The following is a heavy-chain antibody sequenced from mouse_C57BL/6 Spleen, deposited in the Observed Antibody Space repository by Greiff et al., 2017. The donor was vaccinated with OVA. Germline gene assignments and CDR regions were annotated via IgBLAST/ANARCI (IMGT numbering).Heavy chain of an antibody. CDR2: IRSKSNNYAT. D-gene: IGHD4-1*01. CDR3: VKGLTGTGFDY. V-gene: IGHV10-1*01. CDR1: GFSFNTYA. J-gene: IGHJ2*01. Sequence: EVKLQESGGGLVQPKGSLKLSCAASGFSFNTYAMNWVRQAPGKGVEWVARIRSKSNNYATYYADSVKDRFTISRDDSESMLYLQMNNLKTEDTAMYYCVKGLTGTGFDYWGQGTTLTVSS.